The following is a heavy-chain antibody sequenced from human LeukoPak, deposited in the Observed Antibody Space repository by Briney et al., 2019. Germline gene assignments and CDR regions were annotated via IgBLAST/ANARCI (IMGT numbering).Heavy chain of an antibody. Sequence: PSGTLSLTFAVSGGSINTSYSWCWVRQPPGKGLEWIGEIYHSGNSNYNPSLKSRVTISIDKSKNQFSLKLSSVTAADTAVYYCARASSWYALAYWGQGTLVTVSS. CDR1: GGSINTSYS. CDR3: ARASSWYALAY. CDR2: IYHSGNS. V-gene: IGHV4-4*02. J-gene: IGHJ4*02. D-gene: IGHD6-13*01.